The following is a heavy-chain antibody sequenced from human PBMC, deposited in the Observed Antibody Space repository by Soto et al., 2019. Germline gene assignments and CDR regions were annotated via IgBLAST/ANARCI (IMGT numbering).Heavy chain of an antibody. CDR2: INHSGTV. J-gene: IGHJ4*02. D-gene: IGHD3-10*01. CDR1: GGAFNGYY. V-gene: IGHV4-34*01. Sequence: QVHLQQWGAGLLKPSETLTLTCAVNGGAFNGYYWTWIRQSPGKGLQWIGEINHSGTVDYNPSLKSRVTFSIYTSKKQFSLTMTSVTAADTAVYYCARAGAALVRGSIGGFDYWGQGTRVTVPS. CDR3: ARAGAALVRGSIGGFDY.